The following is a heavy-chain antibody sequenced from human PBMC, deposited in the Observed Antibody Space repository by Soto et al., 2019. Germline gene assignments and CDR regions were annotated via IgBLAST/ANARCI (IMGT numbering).Heavy chain of an antibody. V-gene: IGHV4-59*01. CDR1: GGSISSYY. D-gene: IGHD3-16*02. CDR3: ARECRKRGGYDYIWGSYRETHWFDP. CDR2: IYYSGST. Sequence: SETLSLTCTVSGGSISSYYWSWIRQPPGKGLEWIGYIYYSGSTNYNPSLKGRVTISVDTSKNQFSLKLSSVTAADTAVYYCARECRKRGGYDYIWGSYRETHWFDPWGQGTLVTVSS. J-gene: IGHJ5*02.